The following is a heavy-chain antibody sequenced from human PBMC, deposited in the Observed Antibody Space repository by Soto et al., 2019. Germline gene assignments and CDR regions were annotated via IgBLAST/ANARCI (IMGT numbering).Heavy chain of an antibody. J-gene: IGHJ6*03. V-gene: IGHV3-23*01. CDR2: ISGSGGST. CDR1: GFTFSSYA. Sequence: GGSLRLSCAASGFTFSSYAMSWVRQAPGKGLEWVSAISGSGGSTYYADSVKGRFTISRDNSKNTLYLQMNSLRAEDTAVYYCAKYFLYGSGSYYSQRYYYMDVWGKGTTVTVSS. D-gene: IGHD3-10*01. CDR3: AKYFLYGSGSYYSQRYYYMDV.